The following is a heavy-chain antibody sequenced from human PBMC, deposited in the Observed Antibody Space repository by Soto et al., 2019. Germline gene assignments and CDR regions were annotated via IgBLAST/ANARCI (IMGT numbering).Heavy chain of an antibody. CDR1: GFTFSDYA. J-gene: IGHJ4*02. D-gene: IGHD2-15*01. V-gene: IGHV3-64D*08. CDR3: ARPRWYDLRWSALEY. CDR2: ILSNGAGA. Sequence: GGSLRLSCSASGFTFSDYAVHWVRQAPGKGLEFVSSILSNGAGASYADSVKGRFTISRDNSKNTLYLQMSSLRTEDTAVYYCARPRWYDLRWSALEYWGQGTLVTVSS.